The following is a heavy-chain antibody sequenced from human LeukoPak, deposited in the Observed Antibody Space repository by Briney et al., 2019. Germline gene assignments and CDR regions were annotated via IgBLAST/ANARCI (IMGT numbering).Heavy chain of an antibody. Sequence: GGSLRLSCAASGFIFSSHSMNWVRQAPGKGLEWVSYISSGTSYTYYADSVKSRLTISRDNAKNSLYLQMNSLRDEDTAMYYCARSLLVDTVMAGDYWGQGTLVTVSS. CDR3: ARSLLVDTVMAGDY. CDR2: ISSGTSYT. V-gene: IGHV3-48*02. CDR1: GFIFSSHS. D-gene: IGHD5-18*01. J-gene: IGHJ4*02.